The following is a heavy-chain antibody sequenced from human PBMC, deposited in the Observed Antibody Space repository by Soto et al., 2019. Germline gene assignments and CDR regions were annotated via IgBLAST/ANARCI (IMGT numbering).Heavy chain of an antibody. J-gene: IGHJ4*02. D-gene: IGHD5-18*01. V-gene: IGHV1-69*13. CDR3: NSLYSNGYNPQNHY. Sequence: VKVSCKDCGGAFSSVSIHWVRQAPGQRFEWMGGIIPILGKANLPQKFHHRVTFTADESTATAYMPLSSLTSEYKAFYSCNSLYSNGYNPQNHYWGPGTQVTDSS. CDR2: IIPILGKA. CDR1: GGAFSSVS.